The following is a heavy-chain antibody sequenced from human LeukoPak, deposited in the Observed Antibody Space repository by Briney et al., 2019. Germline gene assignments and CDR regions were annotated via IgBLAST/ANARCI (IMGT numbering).Heavy chain of an antibody. Sequence: GGSLGLSCAASGFTFSDYYMSWIRQAPGKGLEWVSYISSSGSTIYYADSVKGRFTISRDNAKNSLYLQMNSLRAEDTAVYYCARDSSCGGDCPDDAFDIWGQGTMVTVSS. V-gene: IGHV3-11*01. CDR2: ISSSGSTI. D-gene: IGHD2-21*02. CDR1: GFTFSDYY. CDR3: ARDSSCGGDCPDDAFDI. J-gene: IGHJ3*02.